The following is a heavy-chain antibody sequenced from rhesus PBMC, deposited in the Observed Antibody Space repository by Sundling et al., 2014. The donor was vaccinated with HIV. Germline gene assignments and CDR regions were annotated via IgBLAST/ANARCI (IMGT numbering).Heavy chain of an antibody. J-gene: IGHJ6*01. CDR3: VRGPQATGWYGLDS. D-gene: IGHD6-31*01. CDR2: INSAGNSF. Sequence: EVQLVETGGGLVQPGGSLKLSCVVSGFTFSYYGMSWVRQTPGKGLEWVSGINSAGNSFYYSDSVKGRFTISRDNSKNTLSLQMRSLRTEDTAMYYCVRGPQATGWYGLDSWGQGVIVTVSS. CDR1: GFTFSYYG. V-gene: IGHV3S42*01.